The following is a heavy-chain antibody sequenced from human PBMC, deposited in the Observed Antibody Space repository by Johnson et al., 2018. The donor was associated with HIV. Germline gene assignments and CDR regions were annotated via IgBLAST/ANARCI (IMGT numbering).Heavy chain of an antibody. J-gene: IGHJ3*02. CDR2: VKWNGGST. CDR1: GFTVDDYG. Sequence: VQLVESGGGVVRPGGSLRLSCMVSGFTVDDYGMNWVRQSPGKGLEWVSGVKWNGGSTGYADSVKGRFTISRDNSKNTLYLQMNSLRAEDTAVYYCARGGVYSSSWYPFQGAFDIWGQGTMVTVSS. CDR3: ARGGVYSSSWYPFQGAFDI. D-gene: IGHD6-13*01. V-gene: IGHV3-20*04.